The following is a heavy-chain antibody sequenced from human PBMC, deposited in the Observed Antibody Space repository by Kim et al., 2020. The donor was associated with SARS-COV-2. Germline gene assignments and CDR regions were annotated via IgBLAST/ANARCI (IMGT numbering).Heavy chain of an antibody. CDR3: AREYYDKSGSLPFDH. Sequence: GGSLRLSCAASGFTFSDYEMNWVRQAPGGGLEWLSYITYSGKTVYYADSVRGRFTISRDNARNSLYLQMNSLRADDTGIYYCAREYYDKSGSLPFDHWGQGTLVTVSS. J-gene: IGHJ4*02. D-gene: IGHD3-22*01. CDR1: GFTFSDYE. CDR2: ITYSGKTV. V-gene: IGHV3-48*03.